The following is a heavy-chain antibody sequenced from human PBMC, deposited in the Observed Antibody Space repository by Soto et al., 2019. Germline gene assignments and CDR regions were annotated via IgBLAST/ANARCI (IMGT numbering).Heavy chain of an antibody. CDR3: ARGGEPIDY. D-gene: IGHD2-21*01. CDR1: GYTFTRYA. V-gene: IGHV1-3*05. J-gene: IGHJ4*02. Sequence: QVQVVQSGAEEKKPGASVKVTFKASGYTFTRYAMHWVRKAPGQRREWMGWINAGNGNTKHSQKLQGRVTITRDTSASTAYMELSSLRPEDTAVYYCARGGEPIDYWGQGTLVTVSS. CDR2: INAGNGNT.